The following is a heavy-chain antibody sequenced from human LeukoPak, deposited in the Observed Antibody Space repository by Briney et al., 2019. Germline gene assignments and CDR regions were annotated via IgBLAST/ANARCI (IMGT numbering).Heavy chain of an antibody. CDR3: ASSADYYDSSGYY. Sequence: GRSLRLSCAASGFTFGDYALHWVRQFPGKGLEWVSGISWNSGSIGYADSVKGRFTISRDNAKNSLYLQMNSLRAEDTAVYYCASSADYYDSSGYYWGQGTLVTVSS. CDR1: GFTFGDYA. D-gene: IGHD3-22*01. CDR2: ISWNSGSI. V-gene: IGHV3-9*01. J-gene: IGHJ4*02.